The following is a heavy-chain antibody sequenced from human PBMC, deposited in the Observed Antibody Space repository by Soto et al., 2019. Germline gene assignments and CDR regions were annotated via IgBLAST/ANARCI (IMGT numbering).Heavy chain of an antibody. J-gene: IGHJ5*02. CDR2: ISHDGINK. CDR3: ARDMYSSDYFVKWFEP. D-gene: IGHD6-19*01. CDR1: GFSFSSYA. V-gene: IGHV3-30-3*01. Sequence: QVRLVESGGGVVQPGRSLRLSCTASGFSFSSYAMYWFRQPPGKGLGWVAVISHDGINKHYADSVKGRVTVSRDNSNHSLDLQLNSLRGEDTAIYYCARDMYSSDYFVKWFEPWGQGTLVTVSS.